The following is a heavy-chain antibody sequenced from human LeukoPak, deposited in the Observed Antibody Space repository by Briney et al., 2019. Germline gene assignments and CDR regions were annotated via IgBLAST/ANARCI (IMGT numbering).Heavy chain of an antibody. CDR1: GGSINSYY. V-gene: IGHV4-4*07. D-gene: IGHD3-10*01. J-gene: IGHJ6*02. Sequence: PSETLSLTCTVSGGSINSYYWSWIRQPAGKGLEWIGRVYTSGSANYNPSLRSRVTMPVDTSKNQFSLKLNSVTAADTAVYYCARGRYYYASGSAPLFYYYGMDVWGQGTTVTVSS. CDR3: ARGRYYYASGSAPLFYYYGMDV. CDR2: VYTSGSA.